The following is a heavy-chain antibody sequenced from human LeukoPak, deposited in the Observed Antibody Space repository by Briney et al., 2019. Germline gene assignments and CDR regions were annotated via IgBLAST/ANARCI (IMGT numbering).Heavy chain of an antibody. CDR2: MNPNSGNT. J-gene: IGHJ5*02. D-gene: IGHD3-22*01. Sequence: ASVKVSCKASGYTFTSYDINWVRQATGQGLEWMGWMNPNSGNTGYAQKFQGRVTITRNTSISTAYMELSSLRSEDTAVYYCARGPDSSGYYYEGFVIDPWGQGTLVTVSS. CDR3: ARGPDSSGYYYEGFVIDP. V-gene: IGHV1-8*03. CDR1: GYTFTSYD.